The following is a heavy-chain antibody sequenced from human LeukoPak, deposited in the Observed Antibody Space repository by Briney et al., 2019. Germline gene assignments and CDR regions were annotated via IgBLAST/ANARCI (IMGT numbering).Heavy chain of an antibody. D-gene: IGHD4-23*01. Sequence: GGSLRLSCAASGFSFSDYYMSWIRQAPGKGLEWVSCISTSTTHTNYADSVKGRFTMSRDKAKNSLYLQLNSLRAEDTAVYYCARVGVYGGIRGAFDVWGQGTMVTVSS. V-gene: IGHV3-11*05. CDR2: ISTSTTHT. CDR1: GFSFSDYY. J-gene: IGHJ3*01. CDR3: ARVGVYGGIRGAFDV.